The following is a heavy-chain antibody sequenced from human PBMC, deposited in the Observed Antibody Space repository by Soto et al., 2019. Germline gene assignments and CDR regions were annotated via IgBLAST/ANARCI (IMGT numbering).Heavy chain of an antibody. Sequence: ASVKVSCKASGYTFTSYGISWVRQAPGQGLEWMGWISAYNGNTNYAQKLQGRVTMTTDTSTSTAYMELRSLRSDDTAVYYCARVGFLEWLLVPYYYGMDVWGQGTTVTVSS. CDR1: GYTFTSYG. D-gene: IGHD3-3*01. J-gene: IGHJ6*02. V-gene: IGHV1-18*01. CDR2: ISAYNGNT. CDR3: ARVGFLEWLLVPYYYGMDV.